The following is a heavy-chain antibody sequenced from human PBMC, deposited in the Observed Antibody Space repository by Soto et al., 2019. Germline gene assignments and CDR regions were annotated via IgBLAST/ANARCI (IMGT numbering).Heavy chain of an antibody. V-gene: IGHV4-61*08. Sequence: QVQLQESGPGLVKPSGTLSLTCSVSGDSVSSDAYYWTWIRQPPGKTLEWVGFILSSGGTSTNPSLSSQRSISVDTSRNQSSMRLTSVTAADTGVYFCAKGFSGGLYVDSWGRGTLVSVSS. CDR3: AKGFSGGLYVDS. D-gene: IGHD6-19*01. J-gene: IGHJ4*02. CDR1: GDSVSSDAYY. CDR2: ILSSGGT.